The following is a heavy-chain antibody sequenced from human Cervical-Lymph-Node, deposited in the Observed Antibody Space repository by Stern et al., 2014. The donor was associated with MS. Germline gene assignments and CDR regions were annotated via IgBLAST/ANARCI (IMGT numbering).Heavy chain of an antibody. D-gene: IGHD5-24*01. CDR3: AKAPLQDGSNWLFPYYGMDV. V-gene: IGHV3-9*01. Sequence: QLVQSGGGLVQPGRSLRLSCAASGFSFDVYAMHWVRQAPGKGLEWVSVVSSNRGIKGYADSVKGRFTISRDNARKSLYLQMNSLRVEDTALYYCAKAPLQDGSNWLFPYYGMDVWGQGTTVTVS. J-gene: IGHJ6*02. CDR2: VSSNRGIK. CDR1: GFSFDVYA.